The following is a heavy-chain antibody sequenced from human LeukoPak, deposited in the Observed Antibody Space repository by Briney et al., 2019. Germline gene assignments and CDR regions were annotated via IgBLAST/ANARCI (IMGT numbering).Heavy chain of an antibody. V-gene: IGHV3-21*04. J-gene: IGHJ4*02. CDR3: AREVREMATSLFDY. Sequence: GGSLRLSCAASGFTFSSYSMNWVRQAPGKGLEWVSSISSSSSYIYYADSVKGRFTISRDNAKNSLYLQMNSLRAEDTALYHCAREVREMATSLFDYWGQGTLVTVSS. CDR1: GFTFSSYS. CDR2: ISSSSSYI. D-gene: IGHD5-24*01.